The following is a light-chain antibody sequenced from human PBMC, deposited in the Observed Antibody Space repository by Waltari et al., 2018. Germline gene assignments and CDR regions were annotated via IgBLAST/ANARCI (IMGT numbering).Light chain of an antibody. CDR1: QDISNY. Sequence: IQMTQSPSSLSASVGDRVTITCQASQDISNYLNWYQQKPGKAPKLLIYDASNLEPGVPSRFSGSGSATDFTFTISSLQPEDVGTYYCQQYDNLYTFGQGTKLEL. CDR3: QQYDNLYT. J-gene: IGKJ2*01. CDR2: DAS. V-gene: IGKV1-33*01.